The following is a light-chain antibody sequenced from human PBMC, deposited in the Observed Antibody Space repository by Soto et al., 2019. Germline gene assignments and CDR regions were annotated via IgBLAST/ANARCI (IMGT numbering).Light chain of an antibody. J-gene: IGKJ2*01. V-gene: IGKV1-33*01. Sequence: DVDVSQSTSSLSASVGDRVTITCQASQDISNYLNWYQQKPGKAPKLLIYDASNLETGVPSRFSGSGSGTDFTLTISSLQPEDFATYWCHQSYGFPHTFGQGTKV. CDR1: QDISNY. CDR3: HQSYGFPHT. CDR2: DAS.